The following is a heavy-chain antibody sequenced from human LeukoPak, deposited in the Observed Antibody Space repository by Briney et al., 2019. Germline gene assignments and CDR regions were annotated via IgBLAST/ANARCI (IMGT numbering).Heavy chain of an antibody. CDR2: ISGSGGSTST. CDR3: ANRPGDPYYFDY. V-gene: IGHV3-23*01. Sequence: TGGSLRLSCAASGFTFSSYAMNWVRQAPGKGLEWVSSISGSGGSTSTYYADSVKGRFTISRDNSKNTLYLQMNTLRAEDTAVYYCANRPGDPYYFDYWGQGTLVTVSS. J-gene: IGHJ4*02. CDR1: GFTFSSYA. D-gene: IGHD7-27*01.